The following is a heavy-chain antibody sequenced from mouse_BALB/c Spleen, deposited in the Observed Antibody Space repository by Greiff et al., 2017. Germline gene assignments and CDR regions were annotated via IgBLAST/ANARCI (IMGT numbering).Heavy chain of an antibody. D-gene: IGHD2-10*02. V-gene: IGHV1-5*01. CDR2: IYPGNSDT. CDR1: GYTFTSYW. J-gene: IGHJ3*01. Sequence: EVQLQQSGTVLARPGASVKMSCKASGYTFTSYWMHWVKQRPGQGLGWIGAIYPGNSDTSYNQKFKGKAKLTAVTSTSTAYMELSSLTNEDSAVYYCTRGGYGNPAWFAYWGQGTLVTVSA. CDR3: TRGGYGNPAWFAY.